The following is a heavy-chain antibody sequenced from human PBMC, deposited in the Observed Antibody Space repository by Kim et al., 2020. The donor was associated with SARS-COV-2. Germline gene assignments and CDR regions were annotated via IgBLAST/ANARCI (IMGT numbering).Heavy chain of an antibody. CDR1: GFTFSSYA. V-gene: IGHV3-23*01. J-gene: IGHJ4*02. D-gene: IGHD2-2*01. CDR2: ISGSGGST. Sequence: LSLTCAASGFTFSSYAMSWVRQAPGKGLEWVSGISGSGGSTYYADSVKGRFTISRDNSEHTLYLQMNSLRVEDTAIYYCAKDQSYCTTTSCYPYYFDCWGQRSLVTVSS. CDR3: AKDQSYCTTTSCYPYYFDC.